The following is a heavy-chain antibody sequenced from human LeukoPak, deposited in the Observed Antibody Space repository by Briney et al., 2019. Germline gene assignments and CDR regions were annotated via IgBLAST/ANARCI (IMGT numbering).Heavy chain of an antibody. D-gene: IGHD3-10*01. CDR1: GYTFTGYY. J-gene: IGHJ4*02. Sequence: ASVKVSCKASGYTFTGYYMHWVRQAPGQGLEWMGWINPNSGGTNYAQKFQGRVTMTRDTSISTAYMELSRLRSDDTAVYYCARNLYYYGSGIPGYWGQGTLVTVSS. CDR2: INPNSGGT. V-gene: IGHV1-2*02. CDR3: ARNLYYYGSGIPGY.